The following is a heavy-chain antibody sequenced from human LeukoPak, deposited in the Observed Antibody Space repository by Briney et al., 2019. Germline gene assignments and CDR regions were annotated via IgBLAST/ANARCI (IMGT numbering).Heavy chain of an antibody. CDR3: ARDNSVRDEAWWFNP. J-gene: IGHJ5*02. V-gene: IGHV1-18*01. CDR1: GYTFTSYG. D-gene: IGHD5-24*01. Sequence: GASVKVSCKASGYTFTSYGISWVRQAPGRGLEWMGWISAYNGNTNYAQKLQGRVTMTRDMSTSTDYLELSSLRSEDTAVYYCARDNSVRDEAWWFNPWGQGTLVTVSS. CDR2: ISAYNGNT.